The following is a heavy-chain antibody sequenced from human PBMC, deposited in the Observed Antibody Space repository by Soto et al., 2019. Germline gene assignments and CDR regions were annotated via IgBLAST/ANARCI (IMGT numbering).Heavy chain of an antibody. CDR1: GGSISTGGYY. CDR3: RERHSFPSRRYSDL. V-gene: IGHV4-31*03. CDR2: FYYSGST. Sequence: SETLSLTCTVSGGSISTGGYYWNWIRQHPGKGLEWIGYFYYSGSTYYNPSLKSRVTISVNTSKNQFSLKLSSVTAADTAVYYRRERHSFPSRRYSDL. D-gene: IGHD1-1*01. J-gene: IGHJ2*01.